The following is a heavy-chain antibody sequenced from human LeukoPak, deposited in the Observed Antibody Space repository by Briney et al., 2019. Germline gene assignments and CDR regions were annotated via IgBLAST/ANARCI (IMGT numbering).Heavy chain of an antibody. CDR3: ARGPRTTAYYDAFDL. Sequence: ASVKVSCKASGYSFTSYYMHWVRQAPGQGLEWMGIINPSGGSTSYAQKFQGRVTMTRDMSTSTVNMELSSLRSEDTAVYYCARGPRTTAYYDAFDLWGQGTMVTVSS. D-gene: IGHD4-17*01. V-gene: IGHV1-46*01. CDR1: GYSFTSYY. CDR2: INPSGGST. J-gene: IGHJ3*01.